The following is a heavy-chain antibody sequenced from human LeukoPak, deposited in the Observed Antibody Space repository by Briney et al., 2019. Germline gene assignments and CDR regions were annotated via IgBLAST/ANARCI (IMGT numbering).Heavy chain of an antibody. CDR1: GYPISSGYY. D-gene: IGHD2-2*01. CDR2: ISHSGST. Sequence: SETLSLTCAVSGYPISSGYYWGWIRHPPGKGLEWIGNISHSGSTYYNPSLKSRVTISLDTSKNQFSLRLSSVTAADTAVYYCARGRQLNDYWGQGTLVTVSS. J-gene: IGHJ4*02. CDR3: ARGRQLNDY. V-gene: IGHV4-38-2*01.